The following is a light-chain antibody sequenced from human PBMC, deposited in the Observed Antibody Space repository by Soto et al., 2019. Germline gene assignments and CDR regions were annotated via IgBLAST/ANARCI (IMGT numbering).Light chain of an antibody. J-gene: IGKJ4*01. CDR3: QQCFSTPLT. Sequence: DIQMTPSPSALDASVGDRVTITCRASQSISSYLNWYQQKPWKAPKLLIFAASTFQSGVPSRFSGSGSGTDFTLTISSLQPEDFATYYCQQCFSTPLTFGGGTKVEIK. CDR1: QSISSY. CDR2: AAS. V-gene: IGKV1-39*01.